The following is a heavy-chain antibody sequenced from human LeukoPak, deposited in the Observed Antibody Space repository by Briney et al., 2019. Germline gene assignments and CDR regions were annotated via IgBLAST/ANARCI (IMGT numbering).Heavy chain of an antibody. J-gene: IGHJ4*02. CDR1: GGTFSSYA. V-gene: IGHV1-2*02. Sequence: GSSVKVSCKASGGTFSSYAISWVRQAPGQGLEWMGWINPNSGGTNYAQKFQGRVTMTRDTSISTAYMELSRLRSDDTAVYYCARDRGIPDYWGQGTLVTVSS. D-gene: IGHD3-10*01. CDR3: ARDRGIPDY. CDR2: INPNSGGT.